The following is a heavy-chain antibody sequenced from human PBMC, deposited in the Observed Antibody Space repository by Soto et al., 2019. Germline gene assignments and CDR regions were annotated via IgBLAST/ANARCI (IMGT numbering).Heavy chain of an antibody. J-gene: IGHJ6*02. D-gene: IGHD3-10*01. CDR3: ASYTSGRSGPALDV. Sequence: PSDTLSLTCTVSGVSVSNHNYYWTWIRQPPGKGPEWVGYIHYSGSTNHNPSLKSRVTMSVDTAKNQFSLELTSVTAADTAVYYRASYTSGRSGPALDVWGQGTTVTVSS. V-gene: IGHV4-61*01. CDR2: IHYSGST. CDR1: GVSVSNHNYY.